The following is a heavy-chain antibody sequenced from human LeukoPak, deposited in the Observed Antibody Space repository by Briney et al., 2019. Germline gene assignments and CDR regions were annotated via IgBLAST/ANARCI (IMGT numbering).Heavy chain of an antibody. CDR1: GFTFSAYW. J-gene: IGHJ4*02. CDR3: ARDDEYYFDY. V-gene: IGHV3-7*01. Sequence: GGSLRLSCAASGFTFSAYWMSWLRQAPGKGLEWVANIMHDGSEKNYVDSVKGRFTISRDNARNSLYLQMNSLRAEDTAVYYCARDDEYYFDYWGKGTLVTVSS. CDR2: IMHDGSEK.